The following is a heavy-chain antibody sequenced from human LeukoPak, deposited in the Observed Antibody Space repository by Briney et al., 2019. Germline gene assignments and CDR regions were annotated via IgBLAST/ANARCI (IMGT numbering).Heavy chain of an antibody. V-gene: IGHV1-69*05. D-gene: IGHD6-19*01. Sequence: ASVKVSCKASGGTFSSYAISWVRQAPGQGLEWMGRIIPIFGTANYAQKFQGRVTITTDESTSTAYMELSSLRSEDTAVYYCAREGIAVAGPLHAFDIWGQGTMVTVSS. CDR1: GGTFSSYA. CDR2: IIPIFGTA. CDR3: AREGIAVAGPLHAFDI. J-gene: IGHJ3*02.